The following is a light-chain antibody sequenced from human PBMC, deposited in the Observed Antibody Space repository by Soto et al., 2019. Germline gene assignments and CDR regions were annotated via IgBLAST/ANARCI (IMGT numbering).Light chain of an antibody. V-gene: IGKV1-5*01. CDR1: QSLNSL. J-gene: IGKJ4*01. CDR2: DAS. CDR3: QQLNYYPLT. Sequence: DIQMTQSPSTLSASVGDRVTITCRASQSLNSLLAWYQQKPGRAPKLLIYDASTLESGVPSRFSGSGSGTEFTLTITSVQPEDFATYYCQQLNYYPLTFGGGTKVDIK.